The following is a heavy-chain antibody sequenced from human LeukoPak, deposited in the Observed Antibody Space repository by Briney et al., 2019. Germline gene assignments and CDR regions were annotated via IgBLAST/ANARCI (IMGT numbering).Heavy chain of an antibody. Sequence: PGGSLRLSCAASGFTFSSYNMNWVRQAPGKGLEWVSSISSSSSYIYYADSVKGRFTISRDNAKNSLYLQMNSLRAEDTAVYYCARVSRGLYDYVWGSYPYYFDYWGQGTLVTVSS. D-gene: IGHD3-16*01. CDR3: ARVSRGLYDYVWGSYPYYFDY. V-gene: IGHV3-21*01. CDR1: GFTFSSYN. CDR2: ISSSSSYI. J-gene: IGHJ4*02.